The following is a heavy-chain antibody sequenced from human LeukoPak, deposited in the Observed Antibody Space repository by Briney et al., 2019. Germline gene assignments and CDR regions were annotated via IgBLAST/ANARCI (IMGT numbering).Heavy chain of an antibody. D-gene: IGHD3-10*01. Sequence: SETLSLTCTVSGGFISSYYWSWIRQPPGKGLEWIGYIYYSGSTNYNPSLKSRVTISVDTSKNQFSLKLSSVTAADTAVYYCARATYSGVDYWGQGTLVTVSS. CDR2: IYYSGST. V-gene: IGHV4-59*01. CDR3: ARATYSGVDY. J-gene: IGHJ4*02. CDR1: GGFISSYY.